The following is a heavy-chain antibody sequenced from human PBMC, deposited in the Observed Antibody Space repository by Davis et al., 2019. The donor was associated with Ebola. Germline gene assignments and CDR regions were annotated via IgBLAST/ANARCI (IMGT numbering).Heavy chain of an antibody. CDR3: ARGLRFLEWFDP. V-gene: IGHV3-30*03. D-gene: IGHD3-3*01. CDR2: ISYDGSNK. J-gene: IGHJ5*02. CDR1: GFTFDDYG. Sequence: PGGSLRLSCAASGFTFDDYGMSWVRQAPGKGLEWVAVISYDGSNKYYADSVKGRFTISRDNSKNTLYLQMNSLRAEDTAVYYCARGLRFLEWFDPWGQGTLVTVSS.